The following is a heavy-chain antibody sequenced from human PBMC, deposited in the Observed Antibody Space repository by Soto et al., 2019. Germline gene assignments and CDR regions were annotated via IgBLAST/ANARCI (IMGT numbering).Heavy chain of an antibody. J-gene: IGHJ3*02. Sequence: PSQTLSLTCAISGDSVSSNSAAWNWIRQSPSRGLEWLGRTYYRSKWYNDYAVSVKSRITINPDTSKNQFSLQLNSVTPEDTAVYYCARADYYGSGSYSTGFRAAFDIWGQGTMVTVS. V-gene: IGHV6-1*01. CDR3: ARADYYGSGSYSTGFRAAFDI. CDR1: GDSVSSNSAA. D-gene: IGHD3-10*01. CDR2: TYYRSKWYN.